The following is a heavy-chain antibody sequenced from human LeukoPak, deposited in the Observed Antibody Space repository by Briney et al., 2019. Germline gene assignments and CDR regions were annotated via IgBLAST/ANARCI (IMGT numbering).Heavy chain of an antibody. V-gene: IGHV4-61*02. CDR2: IYTSGST. Sequence: SETRSLTCTVSGGSISSGSYYWSWIRQPAGKGLEWIGRIYTSGSTNYNPSLKSRLTISVDTSKNQFSLKLSSVTAADTAVYYCARYFYGSGYYRDAFDIWGQGTMVTVSS. CDR1: GGSISSGSYY. D-gene: IGHD3-22*01. CDR3: ARYFYGSGYYRDAFDI. J-gene: IGHJ3*02.